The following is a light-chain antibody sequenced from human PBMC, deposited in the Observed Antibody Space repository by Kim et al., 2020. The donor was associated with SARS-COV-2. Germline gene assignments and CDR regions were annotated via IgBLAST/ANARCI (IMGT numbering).Light chain of an antibody. CDR1: SSDVGGYNY. Sequence: QSALTQPASVSGSPGPSITISCTGTSSDVGGYNYVSWYQQHPGKAPKLMIYDVSNRPSGVSNRFSGSKSGNTASLTISGLQAEDEADYYCSSYTSSSTLGLFGGGTQLTVL. CDR2: DVS. V-gene: IGLV2-14*03. J-gene: IGLJ3*02. CDR3: SSYTSSSTLGL.